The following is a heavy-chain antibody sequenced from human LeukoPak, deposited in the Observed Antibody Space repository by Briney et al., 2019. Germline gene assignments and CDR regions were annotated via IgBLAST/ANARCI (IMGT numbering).Heavy chain of an antibody. CDR3: ARVNTQGVPSP. CDR1: GGSISSSNW. Sequence: SETLSLTCAVSGGSISSSNWWSWVRQPPRKGLEWIGEIYHSGSTNYNPSLKSRVTISVDKSKNQFSLKLRSVTAADTAVHYCARVNTQGVPSPWGQGILVTVSS. V-gene: IGHV4-4*02. D-gene: IGHD2-15*01. J-gene: IGHJ5*02. CDR2: IYHSGST.